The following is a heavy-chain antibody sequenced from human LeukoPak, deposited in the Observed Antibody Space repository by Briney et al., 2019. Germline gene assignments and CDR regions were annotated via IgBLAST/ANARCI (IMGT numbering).Heavy chain of an antibody. V-gene: IGHV3-23*01. Sequence: GGSLRLSCAASGFTFSSYAMSWVRQAPGKGLEWVSAISGSGGSTYYADSVKGRFTISRDNSKNTLYLQMNSLRAEDTAVYYCAPIPWPTGELPRENAFDIWGQGTMVTVSS. J-gene: IGHJ3*02. CDR3: APIPWPTGELPRENAFDI. CDR1: GFTFSSYA. CDR2: ISGSGGST. D-gene: IGHD1-26*01.